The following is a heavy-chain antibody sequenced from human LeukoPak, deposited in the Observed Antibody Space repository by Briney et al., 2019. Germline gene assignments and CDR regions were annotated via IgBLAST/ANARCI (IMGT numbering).Heavy chain of an antibody. Sequence: GASVKVSCKATGYTFTSYGISWVRQAPGQGLEWMGWISSNSDNTNYAQKLQGRVTMTTDTSTSTAYMELRSLRSDDTAVYYCARADWSMLDYWGQGTLVTVSS. CDR2: ISSNSDNT. D-gene: IGHD1-1*01. CDR1: GYTFTSYG. CDR3: ARADWSMLDY. J-gene: IGHJ4*02. V-gene: IGHV1-18*01.